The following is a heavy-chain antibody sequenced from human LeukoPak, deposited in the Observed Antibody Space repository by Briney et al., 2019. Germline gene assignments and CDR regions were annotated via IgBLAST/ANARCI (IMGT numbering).Heavy chain of an antibody. CDR3: ASHRGGGDFDY. D-gene: IGHD1-14*01. V-gene: IGHV4-30-2*01. Sequence: SETLSLTCAVSGGSISSGGYSWSWIRQPPGKGLEWIGYIYHSGSTYYNPSLKSRVTISVDRSKNQFSLKLSSVTAADTAVYYWASHRGGGDFDYWGQGTLVTVSS. CDR2: IYHSGST. CDR1: GGSISSGGYS. J-gene: IGHJ4*02.